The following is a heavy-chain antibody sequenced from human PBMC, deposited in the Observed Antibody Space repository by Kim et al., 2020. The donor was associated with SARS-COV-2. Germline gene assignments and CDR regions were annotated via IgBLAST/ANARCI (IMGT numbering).Heavy chain of an antibody. Sequence: GTTDYAAPVKGRFTISRDDSKNTLYLQMNSLKTEDTAVYYCTTDTLLINYWGQGTLVTVSS. CDR3: TTDTLLINY. CDR2: GTT. J-gene: IGHJ4*02. V-gene: IGHV3-15*01. D-gene: IGHD3-10*01.